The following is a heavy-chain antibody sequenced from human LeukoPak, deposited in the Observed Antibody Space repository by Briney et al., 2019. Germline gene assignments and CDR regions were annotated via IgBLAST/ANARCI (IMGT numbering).Heavy chain of an antibody. CDR3: ARDLYYCDNSGPTLDDY. CDR2: ITVSSSDI. V-gene: IGHV3-21*01. J-gene: IGHJ4*02. CDR1: GFTFSSYN. D-gene: IGHD3-22*01. Sequence: PGGSLRLSCAASGFTFSSYNMNWVRQAPGKGLEWVSSITVSSSDIYYTHSVKGRFTISRDNAKNSLYLQMNSLRAEDTAVYYCARDLYYCDNSGPTLDDYWGQGTLVTVSS.